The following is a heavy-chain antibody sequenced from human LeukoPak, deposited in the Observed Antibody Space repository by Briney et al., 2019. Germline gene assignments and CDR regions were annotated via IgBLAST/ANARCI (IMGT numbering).Heavy chain of an antibody. CDR3: ARAPGSDYYPYYYMDV. CDR2: IYYSGST. CDR1: GGSISSYY. D-gene: IGHD4-17*01. Sequence: SETLSLTCTVSGGSISSYYWSWIRQPPGKGLEWIGYIYYSGSTNYNPSLKSRVTISVDTSKNQFSLKVSSVTAADTAVYYCARAPGSDYYPYYYMDVWGKGTTVTVSS. J-gene: IGHJ6*03. V-gene: IGHV4-59*01.